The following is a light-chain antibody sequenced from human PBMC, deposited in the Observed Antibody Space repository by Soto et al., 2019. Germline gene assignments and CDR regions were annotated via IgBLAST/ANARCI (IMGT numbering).Light chain of an antibody. CDR2: KAS. CDR3: QQFSSYPLT. CDR1: QSISSW. J-gene: IGKJ4*01. V-gene: IGKV1-5*03. Sequence: IPLTPAPSTLSVSLGDRVTLTCRASQSISSWFAWYQQKPGKAPKLLIYKASGLESGVPSRFSGSGSGTDFTLTISRLEPEDFAVYYCQQFSSYPLTFGGGTKVDIK.